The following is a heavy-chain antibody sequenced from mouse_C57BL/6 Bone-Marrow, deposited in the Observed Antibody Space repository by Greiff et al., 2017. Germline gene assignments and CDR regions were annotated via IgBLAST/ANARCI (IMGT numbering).Heavy chain of an antibody. Sequence: VQLKESGPELVKPGASVKISCKASGYSFTDYNMNWVKQSHGKSLEWIGVINPNYGTTSYNQKFKGKATLTVDQSSSTAYMQLNSLTSEDSAVYDCARGALSHYGVGAFAYWGQGTLVTVSA. V-gene: IGHV1-39*01. CDR3: ARGALSHYGVGAFAY. J-gene: IGHJ3*01. CDR1: GYSFTDYN. CDR2: INPNYGTT. D-gene: IGHD1-1*01.